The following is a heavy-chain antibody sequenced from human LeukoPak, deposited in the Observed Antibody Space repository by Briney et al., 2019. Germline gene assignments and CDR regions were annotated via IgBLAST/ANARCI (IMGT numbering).Heavy chain of an antibody. CDR2: TYNGVNT. Sequence: SETLSLTCTVSGGSVSSGNYYWSWIRQPPGKGVEWIAHTYNGVNTNYNPSLKSRVTISVDTSKNQFSLRLNSVTAADTAVYYCARSRAFNSGAFDPWGQGSLVTVSS. CDR3: ARSRAFNSGAFDP. V-gene: IGHV4-61*01. D-gene: IGHD1-26*01. J-gene: IGHJ5*02. CDR1: GGSVSSGNYY.